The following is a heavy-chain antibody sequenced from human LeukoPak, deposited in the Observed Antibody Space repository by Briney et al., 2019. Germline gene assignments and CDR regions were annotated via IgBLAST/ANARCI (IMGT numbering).Heavy chain of an antibody. D-gene: IGHD3-22*01. CDR1: GFIFSNYA. CDR2: ISSNGGST. Sequence: GGSLRLSCAASGFIFSNYAMHWVRQAPGKGLEYVSAISSNGGSTYYANSVKDRFTISRDNSKNTLYLQMGSLRAEDMAVYYCARRRSGFSQNYFDYWGQGTLVTVSS. CDR3: ARRRSGFSQNYFDY. V-gene: IGHV3-64*01. J-gene: IGHJ4*02.